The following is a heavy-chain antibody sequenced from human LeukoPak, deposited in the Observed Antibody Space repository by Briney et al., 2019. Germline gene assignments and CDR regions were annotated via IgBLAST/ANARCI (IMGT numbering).Heavy chain of an antibody. V-gene: IGHV1-58*02. J-gene: IGHJ4*02. D-gene: IGHD2-21*02. CDR1: GITFVRSA. CDR2: LVVGSGST. Sequence: SVRVSCKASGITFVRSAIQWVRQARGQPPEWIGWLVVGSGSTNYAQKFQDRVTITRDMSTGTAYMELSRLTSEDTAVYYCAADGCGGDCTLAYWGQGTLVSVSS. CDR3: AADGCGGDCTLAY.